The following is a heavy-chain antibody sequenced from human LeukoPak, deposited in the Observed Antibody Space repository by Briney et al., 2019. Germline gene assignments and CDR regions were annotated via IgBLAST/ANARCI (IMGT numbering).Heavy chain of an antibody. Sequence: GGSLRLSCAASGFTFSSYGMHWVRQAPGKGLEWVAVISYDGSNKYYADSVKGRFTISRDNSKNTLYLQMNSLRAEDTAVYYCARDRRTGYSSSWWIDYWGQGTLVTVSS. J-gene: IGHJ4*02. CDR2: ISYDGSNK. CDR3: ARDRRTGYSSSWWIDY. CDR1: GFTFSSYG. V-gene: IGHV3-30*03. D-gene: IGHD6-13*01.